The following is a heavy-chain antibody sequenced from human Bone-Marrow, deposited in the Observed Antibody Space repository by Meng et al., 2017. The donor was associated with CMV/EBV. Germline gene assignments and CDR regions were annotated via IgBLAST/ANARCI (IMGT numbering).Heavy chain of an antibody. D-gene: IGHD2-15*01. CDR3: SRDFCSGDRCYYWFGP. Sequence: ASVKVSCKASGYTFTSYGISWLRQAPAQGLEWMGWINPNSGGTNYAQKFQGRVTMTWDTSISTAYMELSSLRSDDTAVYYCSRDFCSGDRCYYWFGPWGQGTLVTVSS. J-gene: IGHJ5*02. CDR2: INPNSGGT. V-gene: IGHV1-2*02. CDR1: GYTFTSYG.